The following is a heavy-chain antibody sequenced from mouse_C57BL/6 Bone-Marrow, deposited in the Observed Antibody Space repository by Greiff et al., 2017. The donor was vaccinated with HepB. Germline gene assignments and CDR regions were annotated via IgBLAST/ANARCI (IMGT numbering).Heavy chain of an antibody. V-gene: IGHV2-3*01. D-gene: IGHD2-1*01. CDR3: ATYGNFYWYFDV. CDR1: GFSLTSYG. CDR2: IWGDGST. Sequence: VKLMESGPGLVAPSQSLSITCTVSGFSLTSYGVSWVRQPPGKGLELLGVIWGDGSTNYHSALISRLSIRKDNSKGQVFLKLNSLQTDDTATYYCATYGNFYWYFDVWGTGTTVTVSS. J-gene: IGHJ1*03.